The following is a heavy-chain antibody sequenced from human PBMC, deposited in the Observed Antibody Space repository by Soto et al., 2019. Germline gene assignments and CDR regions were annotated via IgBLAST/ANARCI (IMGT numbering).Heavy chain of an antibody. Sequence: GSLRLSCAASGFTFSSYAMSWVRQAPGKGLEWVSAISGSGGSTYYADSVKGRFTISRDNSKNTLYLQMNSLRAEDTAVYYFALAHIWGSYRLAEYFQHWGQGTLVTVSS. V-gene: IGHV3-23*01. J-gene: IGHJ1*01. CDR2: ISGSGGST. CDR1: GFTFSSYA. CDR3: ALAHIWGSYRLAEYFQH. D-gene: IGHD3-16*02.